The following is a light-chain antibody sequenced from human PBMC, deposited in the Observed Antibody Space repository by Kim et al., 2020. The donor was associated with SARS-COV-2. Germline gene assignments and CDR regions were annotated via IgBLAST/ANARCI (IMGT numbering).Light chain of an antibody. CDR2: GNS. CDR3: QSFDSSLSGSWV. CDR1: SSNIGADHS. V-gene: IGLV1-40*01. J-gene: IGLJ3*02. Sequence: VTISCTGGSSNIGADHSVHWYQQLPGTAPKLLIYGNSNRPSGVPDRFSGSQSGTSASLAITGLQAEDEAIYYCQSFDSSLSGSWVFGGGTQLTVL.